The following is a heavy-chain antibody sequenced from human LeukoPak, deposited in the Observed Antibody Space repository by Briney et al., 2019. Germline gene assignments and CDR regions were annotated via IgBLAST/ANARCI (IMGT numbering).Heavy chain of an antibody. Sequence: GGSLRLSCAASGFTVSSNCMSWVRQAPGKGLEWVSVIYSGGGTYYEDSVKGRFTISRDNSKNTLYLQMNSLRAEDTAVYYCARSIVPLGYFDYWGQGTLVTVSS. CDR1: GFTVSSNC. V-gene: IGHV3-66*02. CDR3: ARSIVPLGYFDY. CDR2: IYSGGGT. D-gene: IGHD2-2*01. J-gene: IGHJ4*02.